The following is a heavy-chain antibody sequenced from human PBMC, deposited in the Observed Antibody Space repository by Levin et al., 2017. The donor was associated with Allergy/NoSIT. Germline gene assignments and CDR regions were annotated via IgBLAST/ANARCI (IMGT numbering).Heavy chain of an antibody. D-gene: IGHD1-14*01. V-gene: IGHV4-30-4*01. CDR2: IYYSGTT. Sequence: SQTLSLTCTVSGASISNDGYYWSWIRQSPGKGLEWFGHIYYSGTTSYNPSLRSRVSISVDTSKKQFSLKLSSVSAADTAVYYCASVSGYNWFDAWGQGTVVTVSS. CDR1: GASISNDGYY. J-gene: IGHJ5*02. CDR3: ASVSGYNWFDA.